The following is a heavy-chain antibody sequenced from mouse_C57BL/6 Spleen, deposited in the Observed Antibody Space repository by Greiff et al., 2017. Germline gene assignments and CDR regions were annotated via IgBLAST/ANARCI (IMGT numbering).Heavy chain of an antibody. CDR3: ARHYGSLYAMDY. CDR2: IYPGDGDT. CDR1: GYAFSSSW. Sequence: VQLQQSGPELVKPGASVKISCKASGYAFSSSWMNWVKQRPGKGLEWIGRIYPGDGDTNYNGKFTGKATLTADKSSSTAYMQLSSLTSEDSAVYFCARHYGSLYAMDYWGQGTSVTVSS. D-gene: IGHD1-1*01. V-gene: IGHV1-82*01. J-gene: IGHJ4*01.